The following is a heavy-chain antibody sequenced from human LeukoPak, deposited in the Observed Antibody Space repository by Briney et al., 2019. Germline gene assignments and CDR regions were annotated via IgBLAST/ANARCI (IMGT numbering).Heavy chain of an antibody. J-gene: IGHJ4*02. Sequence: PGRSLRLSCAASGFTFSNAWMNWVRQAPGKGLEWVGRIKSKAEGATTDYPAFVKGRFTISRDDSKNTLYLQMSSLETEDTAVYFCTINPPGRGWGQGTLVTVSS. V-gene: IGHV3-15*01. CDR3: TINPPGRG. D-gene: IGHD3-16*01. CDR1: GFTFSNAW. CDR2: IKSKAEGATT.